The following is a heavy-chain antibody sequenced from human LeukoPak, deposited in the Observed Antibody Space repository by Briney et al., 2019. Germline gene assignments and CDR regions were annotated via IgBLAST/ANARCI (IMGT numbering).Heavy chain of an antibody. J-gene: IGHJ6*02. Sequence: ASVKLSCKASGYTFTSYCISWVRQAPGQGLEEMGWISAYNGNTNYAQKLQGRVTMTTDTSTSTGYMELRSLRSDDTAVYYCARDFVVGATGEGYYYYGMDVWGQGTTVSVSS. CDR1: GYTFTSYC. D-gene: IGHD1-26*01. CDR2: ISAYNGNT. CDR3: ARDFVVGATGEGYYYYGMDV. V-gene: IGHV1-18*01.